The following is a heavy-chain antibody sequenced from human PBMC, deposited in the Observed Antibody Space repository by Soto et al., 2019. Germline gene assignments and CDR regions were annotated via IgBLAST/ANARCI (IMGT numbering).Heavy chain of an antibody. CDR1: GFTFSNAW. Sequence: PGGSLRLSCAASGFTFSNAWMNWVRQAPGKGPEWVGRIKSKTDGGTTDYAAPVKGRFTISRDDSKNTLYLQMNSLKTEDTAVYYCTTDLDPPMVRGGVYYYYGMDVWGQGTTVTVSS. CDR3: TTDLDPPMVRGGVYYYYGMDV. J-gene: IGHJ6*02. CDR2: IKSKTDGGTT. D-gene: IGHD3-10*01. V-gene: IGHV3-15*07.